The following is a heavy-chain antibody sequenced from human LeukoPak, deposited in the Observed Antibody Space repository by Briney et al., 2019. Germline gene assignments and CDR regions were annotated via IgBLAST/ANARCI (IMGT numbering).Heavy chain of an antibody. CDR2: ISVYNGNT. J-gene: IGHJ4*02. CDR3: ARDRDAYTNENYDY. CDR1: GYTFTNYD. D-gene: IGHD5-24*01. V-gene: IGHV1-18*01. Sequence: ASVKVSCKASGYTFTNYDISWVRQAPGQGLEWMEWISVYNGNTKYTQNLQGRVTMTTDTSSSTAYMEIRSLRSDDTAVYYCARDRDAYTNENYDYWGQGTLVTVSS.